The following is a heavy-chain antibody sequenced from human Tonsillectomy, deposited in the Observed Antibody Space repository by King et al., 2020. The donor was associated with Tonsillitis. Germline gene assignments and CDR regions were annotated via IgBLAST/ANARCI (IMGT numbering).Heavy chain of an antibody. CDR3: ATRSSESNTYHYVTLDY. CDR1: GYTFTGYY. J-gene: IGHJ4*02. Sequence: HGQLVQSGAEVKKPGASVKVSCKASGYTFTGYYMHWVRQAPGQGLEWLGWINPNSGGTDYAQKFQGRVTMTRDTSISAVYMELSSLRSDDTAVYYCATRSSESNTYHYVTLDYWGQGTLVTVSS. D-gene: IGHD2/OR15-2a*01. V-gene: IGHV1-2*02. CDR2: INPNSGGT.